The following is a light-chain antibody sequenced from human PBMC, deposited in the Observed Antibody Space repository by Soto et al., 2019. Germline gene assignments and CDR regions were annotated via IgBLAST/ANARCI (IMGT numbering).Light chain of an antibody. CDR3: QQYSDSSGA. CDR1: QSISSW. CDR2: DAS. J-gene: IGKJ1*01. Sequence: DIQITQTPSTLSASVGDRVTITCRASQSISSWLAWYQQKPGKAPKLLIDDASSLESGVPSRFSGSGSGTDFTLTISSLQPDDFATYYCQQYSDSSGAFGQGTKVDI. V-gene: IGKV1-5*01.